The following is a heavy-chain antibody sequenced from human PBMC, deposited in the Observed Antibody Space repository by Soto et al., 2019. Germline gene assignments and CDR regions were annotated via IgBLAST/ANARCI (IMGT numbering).Heavy chain of an antibody. Sequence: QVQLVESGGGVVKPGRSLRLSCAASGFTFSSYGMHWVRQAPGKGLEWVAVISYDGSNKYYADSVKGRFTISRDNSKNTLYLQMNSLRAEDTAVYYCAKDLGIQLWSFDYWGQGTLVTVSS. V-gene: IGHV3-30*18. CDR1: GFTFSSYG. J-gene: IGHJ4*02. D-gene: IGHD5-18*01. CDR2: ISYDGSNK. CDR3: AKDLGIQLWSFDY.